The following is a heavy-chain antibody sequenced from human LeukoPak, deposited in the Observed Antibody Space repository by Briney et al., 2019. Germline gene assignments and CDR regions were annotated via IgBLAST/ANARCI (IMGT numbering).Heavy chain of an antibody. CDR3: ASGDNDPLFDY. CDR2: IYYSGST. V-gene: IGHV4-31*11. J-gene: IGHJ4*02. D-gene: IGHD1-1*01. Sequence: SETLSLTCAVYGGSFSGYYWSWIRQHPGKGLEWIGSIYYSGSTYYNPSLKGRVTISLVTSKNQFSLKLSSVTAADTAIYYCASGDNDPLFDYWGQGTLVTVSS. CDR1: GGSFSGYY.